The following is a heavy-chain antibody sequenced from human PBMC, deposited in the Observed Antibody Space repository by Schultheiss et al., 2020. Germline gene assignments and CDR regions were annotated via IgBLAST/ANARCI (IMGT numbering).Heavy chain of an antibody. J-gene: IGHJ5*02. D-gene: IGHD3-16*01. CDR3: ASCAWGRWFDP. V-gene: IGHV4-4*02. Sequence: SETLSLTCAVSGGSISSSNWWSWVRQPPGKGLEWIGEINHSGSTNYNPSLKSRVTISVDTSKNQFSLKLSSVTAADTAVYYCASCAWGRWFDPWGQGTLVTVSS. CDR2: INHSGST. CDR1: GGSISSSNW.